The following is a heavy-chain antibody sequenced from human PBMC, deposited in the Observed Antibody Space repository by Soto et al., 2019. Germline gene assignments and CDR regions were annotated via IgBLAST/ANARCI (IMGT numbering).Heavy chain of an antibody. CDR1: GFTFSSYA. Sequence: PGGSLRLSCAASGFTFSSYAMNWVRQAPGKGLEWVSVISGSGGNTYYADSVKGRFTISRDNSKNTLYLQMNSLRAEDTAVYYCAKDSSGWDSWFDPWGQGTLVTVSS. CDR3: AKDSSGWDSWFDP. J-gene: IGHJ5*02. D-gene: IGHD6-19*01. V-gene: IGHV3-23*01. CDR2: ISGSGGNT.